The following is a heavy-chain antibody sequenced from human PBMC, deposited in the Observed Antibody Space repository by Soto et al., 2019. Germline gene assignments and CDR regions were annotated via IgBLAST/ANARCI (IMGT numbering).Heavy chain of an antibody. CDR2: IFYSGTT. CDR3: ARSFYDLSTATGGHWFDP. J-gene: IGHJ5*02. D-gene: IGHD3-9*01. CDR1: GGSINTAGYY. V-gene: IGHV4-31*03. Sequence: SETLSLTCTVSGGSINTAGYYWNWVRHSPGKGLEWIGYIFYSGTTYYNPSLESRLTMSLDKSKNHFSLRLSSVTAADTAYYYCARSFYDLSTATGGHWFDPGGHGTLVTV.